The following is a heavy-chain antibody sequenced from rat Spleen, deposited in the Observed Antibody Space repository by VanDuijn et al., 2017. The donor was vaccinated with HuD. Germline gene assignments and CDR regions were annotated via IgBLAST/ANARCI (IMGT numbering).Heavy chain of an antibody. CDR3: ARQDPETVTYFDY. J-gene: IGHJ2*01. CDR2: ISYDGSST. V-gene: IGHV5-7*01. Sequence: EVQLVESGGGLVQPGRSLKLSCAASGFTFSDYNMAWVRQAPKKGLEWVATISYDGSSTYYRDSVKGRFTISRDNAKSTLYLQMNSRRSEEPATYYWARQDPETVTYFDYWGQEVMVTVSS. D-gene: IGHD1-1*01. CDR1: GFTFSDYN.